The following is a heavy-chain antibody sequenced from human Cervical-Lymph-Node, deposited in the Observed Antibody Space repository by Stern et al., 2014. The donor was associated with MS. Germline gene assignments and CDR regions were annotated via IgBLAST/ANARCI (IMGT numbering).Heavy chain of an antibody. D-gene: IGHD1-7*01. CDR3: ARHDSAGTILC. J-gene: IGHJ4*02. CDR2: TDPSESYV. CDR1: GYSFTGYW. Sequence: EVQLVQSGAEVKRPGESLRISCKGSGYSFTGYWITWVRQMAGKGLEWMGRTDPSESYVKYSPSFQGHVTISADKSISTAYLQWSSLKASDTAMYYCARHDSAGTILCWGQGTLVTVSS. V-gene: IGHV5-10-1*01.